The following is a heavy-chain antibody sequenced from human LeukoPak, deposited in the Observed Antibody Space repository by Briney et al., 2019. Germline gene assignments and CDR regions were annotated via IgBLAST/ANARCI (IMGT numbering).Heavy chain of an antibody. CDR2: IKSDGSTT. CDR3: CSGGSCNF. J-gene: IGHJ4*02. D-gene: IGHD2-15*01. V-gene: IGHV3-74*01. CDR1: GLTFSSYW. Sequence: GGSLRLSCAASGLTFSSYWMHWVRQAPGKGLEWVSRIKSDGSTTSYADSVKGRFTISRDNAKNTLYLQMNSLRAEDTAVYYCCSGGSCNFWGQGTLVTVSS.